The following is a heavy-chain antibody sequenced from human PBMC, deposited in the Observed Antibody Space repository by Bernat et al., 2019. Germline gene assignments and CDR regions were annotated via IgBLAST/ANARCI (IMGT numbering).Heavy chain of an antibody. Sequence: QVQLVESGGGVVQPGRSLRLSCAASGFTFSSYAMHWVHQAPGKGLEWVAVISYDGSNKYYADSVKGRFTISRDNSKNTLYLQMNSLRAEDTAVYYCARGEYYYDSSGYYDNSAPLDYWGQGTLVTVSS. D-gene: IGHD3-22*01. CDR2: ISYDGSNK. CDR1: GFTFSSYA. CDR3: ARGEYYYDSSGYYDNSAPLDY. J-gene: IGHJ4*02. V-gene: IGHV3-30-3*01.